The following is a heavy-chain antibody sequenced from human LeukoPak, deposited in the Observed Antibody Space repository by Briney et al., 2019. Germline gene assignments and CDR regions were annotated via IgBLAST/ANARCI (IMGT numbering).Heavy chain of an antibody. J-gene: IGHJ4*02. CDR3: AEDGGIAAAGTGWYYFDY. D-gene: IGHD6-13*01. V-gene: IGHV3-30*02. Sequence: GGSLRLSCAASGFTFSSYGMHWVRQAPGKGLEWVAFIRYDGSNKYYADFVKGRFTISRDNSKNTVYLQMNSLRAEDTAVYYCAEDGGIAAAGTGWYYFDYWGQGTLVTVSS. CDR2: IRYDGSNK. CDR1: GFTFSSYG.